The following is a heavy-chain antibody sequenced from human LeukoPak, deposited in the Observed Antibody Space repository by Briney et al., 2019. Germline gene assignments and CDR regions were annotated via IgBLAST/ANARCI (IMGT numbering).Heavy chain of an antibody. Sequence: GGSLRLSCAASGFTFSSYAMHWVRQAPGKGLEWVAVISYDGSNKYYADSVKGRFTISRDNSKNTLYLQMNSLRAEDTAVYYCARQRAMVSPLDYWGQGTLVTVSS. CDR3: ARQRAMVSPLDY. CDR1: GFTFSSYA. CDR2: ISYDGSNK. J-gene: IGHJ4*02. V-gene: IGHV3-30*04. D-gene: IGHD4-23*01.